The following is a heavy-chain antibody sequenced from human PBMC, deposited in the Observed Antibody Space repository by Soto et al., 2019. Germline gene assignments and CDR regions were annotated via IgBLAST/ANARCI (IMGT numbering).Heavy chain of an antibody. CDR2: IYSGGST. V-gene: IGHV3-66*01. Sequence: PGGSLRLSCAASGFTVSSNYMSWVRQAPGKGLEWVSVIYSGGSTYYADSVKGRFTISRDNSKNTLYLQMNSLRAEDTAVYYCARVRYYDSSGYPPFDYWGQGTLVTSPQ. CDR3: ARVRYYDSSGYPPFDY. J-gene: IGHJ4*02. CDR1: GFTVSSNY. D-gene: IGHD3-22*01.